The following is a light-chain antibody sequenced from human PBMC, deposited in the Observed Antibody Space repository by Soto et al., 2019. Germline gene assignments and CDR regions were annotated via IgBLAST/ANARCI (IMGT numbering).Light chain of an antibody. V-gene: IGLV6-57*04. J-gene: IGLJ2*01. Sequence: NFMLTQPHSVSESPGKTVTISCTRSSGSIASNYVQWYQQRPGSAPTTVIYEDNQRPSGVPDRFSGSIDSSSNSASLTISGLKTEDEADYYCQSYDSRIPYVVFGGGTQLTVL. CDR2: EDN. CDR3: QSYDSRIPYVV. CDR1: SGSIASNY.